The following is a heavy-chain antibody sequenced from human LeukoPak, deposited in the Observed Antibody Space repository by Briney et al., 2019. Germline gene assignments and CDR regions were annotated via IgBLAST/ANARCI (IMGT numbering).Heavy chain of an antibody. J-gene: IGHJ4*02. V-gene: IGHV3-23*01. CDR3: TKDQDIVVVPAASFDY. CDR2: ISGSGGST. Sequence: GGSLRLSCGASGFTFSSYAMSWVRQAPGKGLEWVSAISGSGGSTYYADSVKGRFTISRDNSKNTLYLQMNSLRAEDTAVYYCTKDQDIVVVPAASFDYWGQGTLVTVSS. D-gene: IGHD2-2*01. CDR1: GFTFSSYA.